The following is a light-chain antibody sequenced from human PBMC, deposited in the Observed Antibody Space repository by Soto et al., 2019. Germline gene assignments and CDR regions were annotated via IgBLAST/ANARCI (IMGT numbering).Light chain of an antibody. CDR1: QSVSSSY. CDR2: GAS. Sequence: ETVLTQSPATLPLSQGARASLSCRARQSVSSSYLAWYQQKPGQAPRLLLYGASSRATGVPDRCSGSGSGTDFFLPISRLEPQDFAVYYCQQYGSSPPITFGQGTRLEIK. V-gene: IGKV3-20*01. J-gene: IGKJ5*01. CDR3: QQYGSSPPIT.